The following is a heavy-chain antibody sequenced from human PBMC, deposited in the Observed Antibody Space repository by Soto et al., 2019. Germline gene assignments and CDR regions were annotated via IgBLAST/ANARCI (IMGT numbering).Heavy chain of an antibody. D-gene: IGHD3-22*01. Sequence: SETLSLTCTVSGGSISNYYWTWIRQPPGNELERLAYINHNGNTNYNPSLKSRVTISVYTSKKQFSLTFASVTAEDTSLYYCATGRRYYYDDTGPFCLEHWGQGTLVTVSS. CDR1: GGSISNYY. CDR2: INHNGNT. CDR3: ATGRRYYYDDTGPFCLEH. J-gene: IGHJ4*02. V-gene: IGHV4-59*12.